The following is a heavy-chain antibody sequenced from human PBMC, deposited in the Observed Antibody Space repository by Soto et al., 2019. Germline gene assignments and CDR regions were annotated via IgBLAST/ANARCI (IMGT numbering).Heavy chain of an antibody. Sequence: QVQLVQSGAEVKKPGSSVKVSCKASGGTFSSYAISWVRQAPGQGLEWMGGIIPIFGTANYAQKFQGRVTITADEATSTAYMELSSLRSEDTAVYYCARGAPADTAMPYPFDYWGQGTLVTVSS. CDR2: IIPIFGTA. CDR1: GGTFSSYA. V-gene: IGHV1-69*01. J-gene: IGHJ4*02. CDR3: ARGAPADTAMPYPFDY. D-gene: IGHD5-18*01.